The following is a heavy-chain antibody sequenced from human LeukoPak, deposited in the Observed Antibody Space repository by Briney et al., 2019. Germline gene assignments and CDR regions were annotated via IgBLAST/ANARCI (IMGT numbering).Heavy chain of an antibody. Sequence: SETLSLTCTVSGGSISSSSYYWGWIRQSPGKGLEWIGSIYYSGSTYYNPSLKSRVTISVDTSKNQFSLKLSSLTAADTAVYYCAVIAVAAPFDYWGQGTLVTVSS. J-gene: IGHJ4*02. CDR1: GGSISSSSYY. CDR2: IYYSGST. V-gene: IGHV4-39*01. D-gene: IGHD6-19*01. CDR3: AVIAVAAPFDY.